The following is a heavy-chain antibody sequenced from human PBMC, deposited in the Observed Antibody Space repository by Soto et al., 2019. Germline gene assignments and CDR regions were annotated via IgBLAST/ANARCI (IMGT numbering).Heavy chain of an antibody. CDR1: GFSLSKARMG. D-gene: IGHD1-7*01. Sequence: QVTLKESGPVLVKPTETLTLTCTVSGFSLSKARMGVSWIRQPPGKALEWLAHIFCNDERAYNTYLKSRLTISRYTSKSQVVLTMTNVEPVDTGTYCCARALREELPISYFDSWGQGTLVTVSS. V-gene: IGHV2-26*01. J-gene: IGHJ4*02. CDR3: ARALREELPISYFDS. CDR2: IFCNDER.